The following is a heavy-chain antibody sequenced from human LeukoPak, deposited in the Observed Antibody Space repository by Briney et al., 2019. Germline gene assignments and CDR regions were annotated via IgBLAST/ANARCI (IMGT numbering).Heavy chain of an antibody. CDR2: IYHIGGT. V-gene: IGHV4-4*02. CDR3: ARERGSITIFGVVPRNWFDP. Sequence: PSETLSLTCAVSGGSISSSNWWSWVRQPPGKGLEWIGEIYHIGGTNYNPSLKSRVTISVDKSKNQFSLKLSSVTAADTAVYYCARERGSITIFGVVPRNWFDPWGQGTLVTVSS. CDR1: GGSISSSNW. J-gene: IGHJ5*02. D-gene: IGHD3-3*01.